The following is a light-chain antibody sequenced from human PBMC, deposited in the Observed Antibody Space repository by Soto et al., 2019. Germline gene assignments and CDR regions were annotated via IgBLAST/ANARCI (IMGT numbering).Light chain of an antibody. CDR3: QSYDSSLSGRVV. V-gene: IGLV1-40*01. CDR2: GNS. J-gene: IGLJ2*01. CDR1: SSNIGAGYD. Sequence: QSVLTQPPSVSGARGQRVTISCTGSSSNIGAGYDVHGYQQLPGTAPKLLIYGNSNRPSGVPDRFSGSKSGTSASLAITGLQAEDEADYYCQSYDSSLSGRVVFGGGTKLTVL.